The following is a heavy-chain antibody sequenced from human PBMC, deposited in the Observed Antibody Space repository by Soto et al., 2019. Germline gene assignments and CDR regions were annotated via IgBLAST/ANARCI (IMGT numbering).Heavy chain of an antibody. CDR2: IYSGGST. CDR3: ARIFDSWTGLS. D-gene: IGHD3-9*01. CDR1: GFTVSSNY. V-gene: IGHV3-53*04. J-gene: IGHJ6*02. Sequence: EVQLVESGGGLVQPGGSLRLSCAASGFTVSSNYMSWVRQAPGKGLEWVSVIYSGGSTYYADTVKGRFTISRHNSKNTLYHQMNSLRDEDTAVYYCARIFDSWTGLSWGQGATITVS.